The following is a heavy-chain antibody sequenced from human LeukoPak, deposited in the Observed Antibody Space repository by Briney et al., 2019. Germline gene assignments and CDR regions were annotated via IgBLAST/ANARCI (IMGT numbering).Heavy chain of an antibody. D-gene: IGHD4-11*01. CDR3: ARGSQSLDY. CDR2: IFPSGIS. V-gene: IGHV4-4*07. J-gene: IGHJ4*02. CDR1: RGSMSGFY. Sequence: SETLSLTCTVSRGSMSGFYWSWIRQPAGRGLEWIGRIFPSGISDFNPSLQSRVTMSIDTSKNQFSLRLSSVSAADKAIYYCARGSQSLDYWGQGTLVIASS.